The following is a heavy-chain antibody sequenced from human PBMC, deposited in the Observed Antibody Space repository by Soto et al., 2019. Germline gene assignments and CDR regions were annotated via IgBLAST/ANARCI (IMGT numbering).Heavy chain of an antibody. CDR3: ARDPWASRSSSFDY. D-gene: IGHD6-6*01. V-gene: IGHV3-21*01. CDR2: ISSSSSYI. CDR1: GLTFRNHS. J-gene: IGHJ4*02. Sequence: GVPLRLSWAASGLTFRNHSMNWVRQAPGKGLEWVSSISSSSSYIYYADSVKGRFTISRDNAKISLYLQMNSLRAEDTVVYYCARDPWASRSSSFDYWGQGTLVTVSP.